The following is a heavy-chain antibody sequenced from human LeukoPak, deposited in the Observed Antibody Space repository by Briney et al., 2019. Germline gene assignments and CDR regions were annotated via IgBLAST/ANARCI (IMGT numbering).Heavy chain of an antibody. Sequence: QTLSLTCAISGDRVSSNSAAWNWIRQSPSRGLEWLGRTYYRSKWYNDYAVSVKSRITINPDTSKNQFSLQLNSVTPEDTAVYYCARASTDIVATIGGDYYYYYYMDVWGKGTTVTVSS. D-gene: IGHD5-12*01. CDR2: TYYRSKWYN. CDR1: GDRVSSNSAA. CDR3: ARASTDIVATIGGDYYYYYYMDV. V-gene: IGHV6-1*01. J-gene: IGHJ6*03.